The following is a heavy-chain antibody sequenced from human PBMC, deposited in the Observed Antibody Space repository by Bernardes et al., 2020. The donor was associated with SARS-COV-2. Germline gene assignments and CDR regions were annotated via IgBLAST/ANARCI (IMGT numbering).Heavy chain of an antibody. Sequence: VGSLRLSCAASGFIFSEYSMNWVRQAPGKGLEWVSYISIRSSTINYADSVKGRFIISRDNAKNSLYLQMNSLRAEDTAVYYCARGGYYDSSGYFDYWGQGTLVTVSA. J-gene: IGHJ4*02. CDR2: ISIRSSTI. D-gene: IGHD3-22*01. V-gene: IGHV3-48*01. CDR1: GFIFSEYS. CDR3: ARGGYYDSSGYFDY.